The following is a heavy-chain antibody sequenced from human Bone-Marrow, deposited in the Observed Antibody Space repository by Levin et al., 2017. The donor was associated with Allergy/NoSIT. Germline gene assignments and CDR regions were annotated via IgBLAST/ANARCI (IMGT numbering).Heavy chain of an antibody. CDR2: INHSGST. J-gene: IGHJ4*02. D-gene: IGHD4-17*01. Sequence: SSETLSLTCAVYGGSFSGFYWSWIRQSPGKGLEWIGEINHSGSTNYNPPLKSRVTISVDTSKNQFSLRLSSVTAADTAVYYCAGRGLGETTKYWGQGTLVSVSS. CDR1: GGSFSGFY. CDR3: AGRGLGETTKY. V-gene: IGHV4-34*01.